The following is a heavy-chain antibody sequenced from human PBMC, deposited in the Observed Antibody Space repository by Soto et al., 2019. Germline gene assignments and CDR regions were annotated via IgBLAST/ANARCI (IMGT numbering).Heavy chain of an antibody. CDR1: GGSISSSNW. D-gene: IGHD2-2*01. V-gene: IGHV4-4*02. Sequence: QVQLQESGPGLVKPSGTLSLTCAVSGGSISSSNWWSWVRQPPGKGLEWIGEIYHSGSTNYNPSLKSRVTISVDKSKNQFSLKLSSVTGADTAVYYCARDGTNCSSTSCYAVSAFDIWGQGTMVTVSS. CDR3: ARDGTNCSSTSCYAVSAFDI. CDR2: IYHSGST. J-gene: IGHJ3*02.